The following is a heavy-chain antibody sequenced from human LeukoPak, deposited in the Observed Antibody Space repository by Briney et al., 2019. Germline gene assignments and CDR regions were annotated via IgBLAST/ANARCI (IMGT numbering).Heavy chain of an antibody. Sequence: ASVKVSCKASGYTFTSYGISWVRQAPGQGLEWMGWISGYNGNTNYAQKLQGRVTMTTDTSTTTAYVELRSLRSDDTAVYYLSTDRSLYTSMRDSWGQGGLVTVSS. CDR1: GYTFTSYG. D-gene: IGHD2-2*02. CDR2: ISGYNGNT. V-gene: IGHV1-18*01. CDR3: STDRSLYTSMRDS. J-gene: IGHJ4*02.